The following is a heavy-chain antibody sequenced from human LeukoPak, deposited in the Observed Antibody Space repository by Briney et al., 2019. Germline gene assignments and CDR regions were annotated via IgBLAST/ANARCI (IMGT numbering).Heavy chain of an antibody. CDR2: IYYSGST. CDR3: ASDPSISGWYLDY. J-gene: IGHJ4*02. Sequence: SETLSLTCTVSGGSISSYYWSWIRQPPGKGLEWIGYIYYSGSTNYNPSLKSRVTISVDTSKNQFSLKLSSVTAADTAVYYCASDPSISGWYLDYWGQGTLVTVSS. D-gene: IGHD6-19*01. V-gene: IGHV4-59*01. CDR1: GGSISSYY.